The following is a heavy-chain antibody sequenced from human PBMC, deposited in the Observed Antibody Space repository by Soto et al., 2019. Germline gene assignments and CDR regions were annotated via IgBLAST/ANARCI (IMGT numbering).Heavy chain of an antibody. CDR2: IIPIFGTA. V-gene: IGHV1-69*06. CDR3: ARSRTGTYYYDSSGYLGY. Sequence: QVQLVQSGAEVKKPGSSVKVSCKASGGTFSSYAISWVRQAPGQGLEWMGGIIPIFGTANYAQKFQGRVTIPADKSTSTAYMELSSLRSEDTAVYYCARSRTGTYYYDSSGYLGYWGQGTLVTVSS. D-gene: IGHD3-22*01. J-gene: IGHJ4*02. CDR1: GGTFSSYA.